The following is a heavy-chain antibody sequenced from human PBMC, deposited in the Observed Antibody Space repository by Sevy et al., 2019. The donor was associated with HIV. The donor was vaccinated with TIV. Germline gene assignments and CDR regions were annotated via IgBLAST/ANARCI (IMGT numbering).Heavy chain of an antibody. V-gene: IGHV3-30*18. CDR1: GFIFSSFG. CDR3: AKDGDCRTTTCAYIFAYYFHY. CDR2: ITYDGNNK. J-gene: IGHJ4*02. Sequence: GRSLRLSCAASGFIFSSFGMHWLRQVPGRGLEWLAVITYDGNNKYYADSVKGRFTISRDNSKNTLYLQMDGLRADDTAVYYCAKDGDCRTTTCAYIFAYYFHYWGQGSLVTVSS. D-gene: IGHD2-2*01.